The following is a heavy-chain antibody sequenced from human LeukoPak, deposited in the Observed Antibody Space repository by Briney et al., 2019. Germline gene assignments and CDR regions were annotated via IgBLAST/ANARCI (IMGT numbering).Heavy chain of an antibody. CDR3: ARGLGFGWYYFDY. CDR1: GGSVSSGSYY. CDR2: IYHSGST. D-gene: IGHD6-19*01. J-gene: IGHJ4*02. V-gene: IGHV4-61*01. Sequence: SETLSLTCTVSGGSVSSGSYYWSWIRQPPGKRLEWIGYIYHSGSTNYNPSLKSRVTISTDMFKNQFSLKMTSVTAADTAVYYCARGLGFGWYYFDYWGQGTLVTVSS.